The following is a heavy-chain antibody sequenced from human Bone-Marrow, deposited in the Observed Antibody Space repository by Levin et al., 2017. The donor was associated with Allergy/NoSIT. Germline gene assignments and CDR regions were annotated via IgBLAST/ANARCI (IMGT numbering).Heavy chain of an antibody. CDR3: ARSRDCSSTSCYRDV. CDR2: ISGGASST. V-gene: IGHV3-23*01. D-gene: IGHD2-2*01. Sequence: GGSLRLSCAASGFTFSSYAMSWVRQAPGKGLEWVSGISGGASSTYCADSVKGRFIISRDNSKNTLYMQMNSLRVEDTAVYYCARSRDCSSTSCYRDVWGQGTTVTVSS. J-gene: IGHJ6*02. CDR1: GFTFSSYA.